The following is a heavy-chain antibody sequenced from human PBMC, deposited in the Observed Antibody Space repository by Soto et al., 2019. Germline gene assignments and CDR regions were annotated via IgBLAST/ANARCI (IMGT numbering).Heavy chain of an antibody. CDR2: INHSGST. CDR3: ARKYSSSWSQYYFDY. J-gene: IGHJ4*02. CDR1: GGSFSGYY. V-gene: IGHV4-34*01. Sequence: SETLYLTCAVYGGSFSGYYWSWIRQPPGKGLEWIGEINHSGSTNYNPSLKSRVTISVGTSKNQFSLKPSSVTAADTAVYYCARKYSSSWSQYYFDYWGQGTLVTVSS. D-gene: IGHD6-13*01.